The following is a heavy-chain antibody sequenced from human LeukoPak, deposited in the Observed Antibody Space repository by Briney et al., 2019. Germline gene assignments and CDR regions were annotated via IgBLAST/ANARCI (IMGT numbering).Heavy chain of an antibody. CDR1: GGSISSYY. D-gene: IGHD3-9*01. V-gene: IGHV4-4*07. CDR3: ARDFDILTLDY. CDR2: IYTSGST. J-gene: IGHJ4*02. Sequence: SETLSLTCTVSGGSISSYYWSWIRQPAGQGLEWVGHIYTSGSTYYNPSLKSRVTISVDTSKNQFSLKLSSVSAADTAVYYCARDFDILTLDYWGQGTLVTVSS.